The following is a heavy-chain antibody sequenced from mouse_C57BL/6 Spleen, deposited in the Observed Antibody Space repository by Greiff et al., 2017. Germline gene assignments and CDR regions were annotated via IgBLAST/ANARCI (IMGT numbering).Heavy chain of an antibody. CDR2: INPSNGGT. Sequence: VQLQQPGTELVKPGASVKLSCKASGYTFTSYWMHWVKQRPGQGLEWIGNINPSNGGTNYNEKFKSKATLTVDKSSSTAYMQLSSLTSEDSAVYYCARGSSYYYGSSDYWGQGTTLTVSS. CDR3: ARGSSYYYGSSDY. D-gene: IGHD1-1*01. CDR1: GYTFTSYW. J-gene: IGHJ2*01. V-gene: IGHV1-53*01.